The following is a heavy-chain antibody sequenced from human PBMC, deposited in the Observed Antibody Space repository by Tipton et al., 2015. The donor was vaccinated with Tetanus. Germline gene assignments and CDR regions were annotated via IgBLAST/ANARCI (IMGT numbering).Heavy chain of an antibody. CDR3: ARDRGDYIYYGMDV. D-gene: IGHD3-22*01. J-gene: IGHJ6*02. Sequence: QMQLVQSGAEVKKPGASVKVSCKASGYTFTGYYMYWVRQAPGQGLEWMGWIDPNSGGTVYAQKFQGRVTMTRDTSISIAYMELRSLRSDDTAVYYWARDRGDYIYYGMDVWGPGTTVTVS. CDR1: GYTFTGYY. V-gene: IGHV1-2*02. CDR2: IDPNSGGT.